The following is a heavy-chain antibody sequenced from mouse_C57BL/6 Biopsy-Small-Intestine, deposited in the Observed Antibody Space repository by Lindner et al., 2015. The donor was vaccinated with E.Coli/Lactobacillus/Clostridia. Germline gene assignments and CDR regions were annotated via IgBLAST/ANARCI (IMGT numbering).Heavy chain of an antibody. Sequence: VQLQESGPVLVAPSQSLSITCTVSGFSLTNYGVHWVRQPPGKGLEWLGVIWATGNTNYNSALSSRLSISKDNSKSQAFLKMNSLQTDDTAMYFCAKHGYGNYVGFTYWGQGTLVTVSA. V-gene: IGHV2-9*01. D-gene: IGHD2-1*01. CDR3: AKHGYGNYVGFTY. CDR1: GFSLTNYG. J-gene: IGHJ3*01. CDR2: IWATGNT.